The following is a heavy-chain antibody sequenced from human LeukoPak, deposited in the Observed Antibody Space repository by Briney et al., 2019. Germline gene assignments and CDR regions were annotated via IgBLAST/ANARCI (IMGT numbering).Heavy chain of an antibody. V-gene: IGHV3-21*01. CDR1: GFTFSSYS. CDR3: AKDYYDSSGYPGSFMDV. D-gene: IGHD3-22*01. CDR2: ISSSSSYI. J-gene: IGHJ6*03. Sequence: GGSLRLSCAASGFTFSSYSMNWVRQAPGKGLEWVSSISSSSSYIYYADSVKGRFTISRDNSKNTLYLQMNSLRAEDTAVYYCAKDYYDSSGYPGSFMDVWGKGTTVTVSS.